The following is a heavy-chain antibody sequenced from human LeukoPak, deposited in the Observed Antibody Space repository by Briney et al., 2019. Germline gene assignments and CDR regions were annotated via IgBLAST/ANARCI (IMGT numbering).Heavy chain of an antibody. V-gene: IGHV3-21*01. Sequence: TPGESLRLSCSASAFSFSDYDMNWVRQAPGKGLEWVSAISGRSSHVYYGESVKGRFTHSRDNAKNSLYLQLDSLGVEDTAVYYCGRAFPPLRTSSAGDLWGQGTLVTVSS. CDR2: ISGRSSHV. D-gene: IGHD3-16*01. CDR3: GRAFPPLRTSSAGDL. J-gene: IGHJ1*01. CDR1: AFSFSDYD.